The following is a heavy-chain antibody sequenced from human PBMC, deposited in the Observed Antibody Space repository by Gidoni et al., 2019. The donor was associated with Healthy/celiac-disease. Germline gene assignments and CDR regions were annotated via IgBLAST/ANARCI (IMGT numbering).Heavy chain of an antibody. CDR2: IRGSGGRT. CDR3: AKGGSYRVDV. D-gene: IGHD1-26*01. CDR1: GFTFSSYA. V-gene: IGHV3-23*01. J-gene: IGHJ6*04. Sequence: EVSLLASVGGLVQPGGSLRLSCSASGFTFSSYAMSWVRQAPGKGLEWVSAIRGSGGRTYYADSVKGRFHISRDNSKNKLYLQMNSLRAEDTAVYYCAKGGSYRVDVWGKGTTVTVSS.